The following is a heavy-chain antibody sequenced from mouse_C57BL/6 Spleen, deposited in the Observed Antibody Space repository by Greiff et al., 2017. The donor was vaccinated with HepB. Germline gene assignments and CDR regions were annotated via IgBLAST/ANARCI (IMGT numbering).Heavy chain of an antibody. J-gene: IGHJ4*01. V-gene: IGHV3-6*01. CDR1: GYSITSGYY. CDR2: ISYDGSN. Sequence: EVQLVESGPGLVKPSQSLSLTCSVTGYSITSGYYWNWIRQFPGNKLEWMGYISYDGSNNYNPSLKNRISITRDTSKNQFFLKLNSVTTEDTATYYCARGGTRYAMDYWGQGTSVTVSS. CDR3: ARGGTRYAMDY. D-gene: IGHD3-3*01.